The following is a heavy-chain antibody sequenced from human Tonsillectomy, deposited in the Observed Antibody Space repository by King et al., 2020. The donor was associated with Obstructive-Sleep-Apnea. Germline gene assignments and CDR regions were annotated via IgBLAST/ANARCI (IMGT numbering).Heavy chain of an antibody. J-gene: IGHJ6*02. Sequence: LVESGGGVVQPGRSLRLSCAASGFTFSSYGMHWVRQAPGKGLEWVAVISYDGSNKYYADSVKGRFTISRDNSKNTLYLQMNSLRAEDTAVYYCAKAHRTYGDGVRDGYYGMDVWGQGTTVTVSS. CDR3: AKAHRTYGDGVRDGYYGMDV. D-gene: IGHD4-17*01. CDR2: ISYDGSNK. V-gene: IGHV3-30*18. CDR1: GFTFSSYG.